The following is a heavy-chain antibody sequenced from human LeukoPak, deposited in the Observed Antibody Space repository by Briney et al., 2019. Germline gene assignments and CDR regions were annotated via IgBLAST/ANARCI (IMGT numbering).Heavy chain of an antibody. V-gene: IGHV1-24*01. J-gene: IGHJ1*01. CDR1: GYTLTELS. Sequence: ASVKISCKVSGYTLTELSMHWVRQAPGKGLEWMGGYDPEDGETIYAQKFQGRVTMTEDTSTDTAYMELSSLRSEDTAVYYCATDPIAVAPTGAEYFQHWGQGTLVTVSS. CDR3: ATDPIAVAPTGAEYFQH. CDR2: YDPEDGET. D-gene: IGHD6-19*01.